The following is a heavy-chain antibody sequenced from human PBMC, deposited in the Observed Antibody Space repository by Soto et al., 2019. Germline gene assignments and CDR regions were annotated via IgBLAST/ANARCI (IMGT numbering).Heavy chain of an antibody. CDR2: IIPILGIA. Sequence: ASVKVSCKASGGTFSSYTISWVRQAPGQGLEWMGRIIPILGIANYAQKFQGRVTITADKSTSTAYMELSSLRSEDTAVYYCAAILGYCSGGSCYAGSRDYWGQGTLVT. CDR3: AAILGYCSGGSCYAGSRDY. CDR1: GGTFSSYT. V-gene: IGHV1-69*02. D-gene: IGHD2-15*01. J-gene: IGHJ4*02.